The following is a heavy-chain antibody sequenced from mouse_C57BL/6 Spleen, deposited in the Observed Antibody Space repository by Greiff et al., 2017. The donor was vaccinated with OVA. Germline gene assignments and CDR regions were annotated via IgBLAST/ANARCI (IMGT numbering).Heavy chain of an antibody. CDR1: VYTFTSYG. J-gene: IGHJ3*01. Sequence: QVQLQQSGAELARPGASVKLSCKASVYTFTSYGISWVKQRTGQGLEWIGEIYPRSGNTYYNEKFKGKATLTADKSSSTAYMEFRSLTSEDSAVYFCARTEVDLRRSHWFAYWGQGTLVTVSA. CDR2: IYPRSGNT. V-gene: IGHV1-81*01. D-gene: IGHD1-1*01. CDR3: ARTEVDLRRSHWFAY.